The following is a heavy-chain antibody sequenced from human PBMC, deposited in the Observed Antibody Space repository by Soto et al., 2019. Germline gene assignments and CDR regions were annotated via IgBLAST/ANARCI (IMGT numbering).Heavy chain of an antibody. J-gene: IGHJ3*02. CDR2: ISWNSGSI. V-gene: IGHV3-9*01. CDR1: GFTFDDYA. CDR3: AKDMCQGDYKRGICAFDI. Sequence: GGSLRLSCAASGFTFDDYAMHWVRQAPGKGLEWVSGISWNSGSIGYADSVKGRFTISRDNAKNSLYLQMNSLRAEDTALYYCAKDMCQGDYKRGICAFDIWGQGTMVTVSS. D-gene: IGHD4-17*01.